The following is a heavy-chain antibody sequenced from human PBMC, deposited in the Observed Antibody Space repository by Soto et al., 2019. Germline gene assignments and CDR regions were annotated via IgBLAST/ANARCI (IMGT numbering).Heavy chain of an antibody. Sequence: QITLKESGPPLLNPTQTLTLTCTFSGFSLTNRPMGVGWIRQPPGKALESLALIYWDNDRRYNPSLKSRLAITKDPAKNQVVLSMTNVDPMDTGTYYCAQRRGGYDWNDGDFDYWGQGTLVTVSS. J-gene: IGHJ4*02. CDR1: GFSLTNRPMG. CDR3: AQRRGGYDWNDGDFDY. CDR2: IYWDNDR. D-gene: IGHD1-20*01. V-gene: IGHV2-5*02.